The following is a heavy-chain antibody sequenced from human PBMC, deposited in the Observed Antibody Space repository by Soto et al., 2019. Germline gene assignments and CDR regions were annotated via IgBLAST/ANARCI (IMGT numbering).Heavy chain of an antibody. CDR2: IIPVFDTP. V-gene: IGHV1-69*01. CDR1: GGLFSSYA. D-gene: IGHD3-16*01. CDR3: ARGDSPYVWFNEF. J-gene: IGHJ4*02. Sequence: QAQLVQSGAEVKKPGSSVKVSCKDSGGLFSSYAITWVRQAPGQGLEWMGGIIPVFDTPYYAQKFQGRVTITADESTNTAYLKLSSLRSDDTAMYYCARGDSPYVWFNEFWGQGSRVTVSS.